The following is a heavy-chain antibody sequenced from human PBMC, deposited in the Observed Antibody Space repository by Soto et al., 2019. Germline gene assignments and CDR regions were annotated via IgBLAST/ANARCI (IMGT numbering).Heavy chain of an antibody. CDR1: GFTFSSYG. CDR3: ARGAFGGVISLMDV. J-gene: IGHJ6*02. V-gene: IGHV3-33*01. D-gene: IGHD3-16*02. CDR2: IWYDGSNK. Sequence: QVQLVESGGGVVQPGRSLRLSCAASGFTFSSYGMHWVRQAPGKGLEWVAVIWYDGSNKYYADSVKGRFTIPRDNSKNTLYLQMNSLRAEDTAVYYCARGAFGGVISLMDVWGQGTTVTVSS.